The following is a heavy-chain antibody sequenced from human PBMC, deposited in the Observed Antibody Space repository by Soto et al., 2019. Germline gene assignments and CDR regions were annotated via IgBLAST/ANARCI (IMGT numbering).Heavy chain of an antibody. J-gene: IGHJ4*02. CDR1: GFTFDDYA. Sequence: GGSLRLSCAASGFTFDDYAMHWVRQAPGKGLEWVSGISWNSGSIGYADSVKGRFTISRDNAKNSLYLQMNSLRAEDTALYYCAKEMRRSRLGELSFPWYWGQGTLVTVSS. D-gene: IGHD3-16*02. V-gene: IGHV3-9*01. CDR2: ISWNSGSI. CDR3: AKEMRRSRLGELSFPWY.